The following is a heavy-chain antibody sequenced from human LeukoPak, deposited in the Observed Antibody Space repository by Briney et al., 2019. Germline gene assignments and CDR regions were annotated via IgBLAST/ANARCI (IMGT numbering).Heavy chain of an antibody. J-gene: IGHJ4*02. CDR3: ARYGLYYYDSSGYHEN. Sequence: SQTLSLTCTVSGGSISSGDYYWSWIRQPPGKGLEWIGYIYYSGSTYYNPSLKSRVTISVDTSKNQFSLKLSSVTAADTAVYYCARYGLYYYDSSGYHENWGQGTLVTVSS. CDR2: IYYSGST. D-gene: IGHD3-22*01. CDR1: GGSISSGDYY. V-gene: IGHV4-30-4*01.